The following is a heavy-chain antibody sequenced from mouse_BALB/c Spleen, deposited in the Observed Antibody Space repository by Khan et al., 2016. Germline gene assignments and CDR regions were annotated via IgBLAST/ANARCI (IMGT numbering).Heavy chain of an antibody. D-gene: IGHD4-1*01. CDR2: ISYSGRT. CDR3: ARNWDSMNY. V-gene: IGHV3-2*02. CDR1: GYSITSDYA. J-gene: IGHJ4*01. Sequence: EVKLEVSGPGLVKPSQSLSLTCTVTGYSITSDYAWNWIRQFQGNKLEWMAYISYSGRTSYNPSLKSRISITRDQSKNQFFLQLISVTTEVTVTYYCARNWDSMNYWGLGTSVTVSS.